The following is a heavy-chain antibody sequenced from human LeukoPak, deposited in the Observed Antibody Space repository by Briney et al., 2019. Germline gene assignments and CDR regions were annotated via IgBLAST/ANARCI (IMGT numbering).Heavy chain of an antibody. V-gene: IGHV3-30-3*01. Sequence: GGSLRLSCAASGLTFSSYAMHWVRQAPGKGLDWGAVISYDGSNKYYADSVKGRFTISRDNSKNTLYLQMNSLRAEDTAVYYCAREHVDTAMVTRGDAFDIWGQGTMVTVSS. CDR1: GLTFSSYA. CDR3: AREHVDTAMVTRGDAFDI. D-gene: IGHD5-18*01. J-gene: IGHJ3*02. CDR2: ISYDGSNK.